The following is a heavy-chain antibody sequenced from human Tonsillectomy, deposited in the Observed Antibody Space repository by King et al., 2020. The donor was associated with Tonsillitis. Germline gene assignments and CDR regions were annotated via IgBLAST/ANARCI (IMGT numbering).Heavy chain of an antibody. CDR3: ARAPGGDRNLFDP. J-gene: IGHJ5*02. D-gene: IGHD4-17*01. CDR2: MNPNRGYT. Sequence: VQLVQSGAEVKKPGASVKVSCKASGYTFTSYDINWVRQATGQGLEWLGWMNPNRGYTGYSQKFQGRVTMTRNTSISTAYMELSSLRSEDTAVYYCARAPGGDRNLFDPWGQGTLVTVSS. V-gene: IGHV1-8*01. CDR1: GYTFTSYD.